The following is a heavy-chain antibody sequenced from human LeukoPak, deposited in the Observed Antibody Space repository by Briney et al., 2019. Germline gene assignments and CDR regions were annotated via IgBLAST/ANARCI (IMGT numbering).Heavy chain of an antibody. CDR3: ARDIGDGYNYGGYFQR. CDR1: GFTFSSYW. Sequence: GGSLRLSCAASGFTFSSYWMSWVRQAPGKGLEWVAQIKPDGSDKYYVDSVKGRFTISRDNAKNSLNLQMNSLRAEDTAVYYCARDIGDGYNYGGYFQRWGQGTLVTVSS. J-gene: IGHJ1*01. V-gene: IGHV3-7*01. CDR2: IKPDGSDK. D-gene: IGHD5-24*01.